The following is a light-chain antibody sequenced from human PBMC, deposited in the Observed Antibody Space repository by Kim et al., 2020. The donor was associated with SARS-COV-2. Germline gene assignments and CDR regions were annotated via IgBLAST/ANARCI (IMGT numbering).Light chain of an antibody. CDR2: DNN. CDR3: GTWDSSLSVVV. J-gene: IGLJ2*01. CDR1: SSHIGNNY. V-gene: IGLV1-51*01. Sequence: GQKVTISCSGSSSHIGNNYVSWYQQLPGTAPKLLIYDNNKRPSGIPDRFSGCKSGTSATLGITGLQTGDEADYYCGTWDSSLSVVVFGGGTKLTVL.